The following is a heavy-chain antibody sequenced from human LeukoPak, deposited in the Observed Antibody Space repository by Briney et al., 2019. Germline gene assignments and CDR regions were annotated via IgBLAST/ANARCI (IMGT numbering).Heavy chain of an antibody. CDR2: INHSGST. Sequence: SETLSLTCAVYGGSFSGYYWSWIRQPPGKGLERIGEINHSGSTNYNPSLKSRVTISVDTSKNQFSLKLSSVTAADTAVYYCARGNYDFWSGYPPYYYYGMDVWGQGTTVTVSS. CDR1: GGSFSGYY. CDR3: ARGNYDFWSGYPPYYYYGMDV. D-gene: IGHD3-3*01. J-gene: IGHJ6*02. V-gene: IGHV4-34*01.